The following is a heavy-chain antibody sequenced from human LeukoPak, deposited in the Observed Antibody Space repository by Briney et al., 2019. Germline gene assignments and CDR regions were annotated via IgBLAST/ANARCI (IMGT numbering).Heavy chain of an antibody. Sequence: SETLSLTCAVSGYSISSGYYWGWIRQPPGEGLEWIGSIYHSGSTYYNPSLKSRVTISVDTSKNQFSLKLSSVTAADTAVYYCAVLFTIFGVVSSDAFDIWGQGTMVTVSS. CDR2: IYHSGST. D-gene: IGHD3-3*01. CDR1: GYSISSGYY. J-gene: IGHJ3*02. CDR3: AVLFTIFGVVSSDAFDI. V-gene: IGHV4-38-2*01.